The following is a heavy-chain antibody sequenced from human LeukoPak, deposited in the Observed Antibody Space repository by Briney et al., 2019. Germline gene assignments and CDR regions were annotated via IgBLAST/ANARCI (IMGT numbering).Heavy chain of an antibody. D-gene: IGHD6-19*01. Sequence: GGSLRLSCAASGFSLSTYWVTWVRQAPGTGLEWVASINPGGTETYYVEPVKGRFTISRDNAKNLVYLQMNGLRAEDSAVYHCGRFGYVAGVDLWGQGTLVTVSS. CDR2: INPGGTET. CDR3: GRFGYVAGVDL. J-gene: IGHJ4*02. CDR1: GFSLSTYW. V-gene: IGHV3-7*01.